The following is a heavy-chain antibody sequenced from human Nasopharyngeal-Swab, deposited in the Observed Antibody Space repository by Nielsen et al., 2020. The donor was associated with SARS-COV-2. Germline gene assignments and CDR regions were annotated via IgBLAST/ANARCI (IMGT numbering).Heavy chain of an antibody. CDR3: ARRGNSYGGNWFDS. CDR1: GGSISGYY. V-gene: IGHV4-59*01. CDR2: IFYSGST. Sequence: SEPLSLTCTVPGGSISGYYWSWIRQPPGKVLEGIGHIFYSGSTTYNPPLRSRVTISVDTSKNQFSLRLSSVTAADTAVYFCARRGNSYGGNWFDSWGLGSLVVVSS. D-gene: IGHD2/OR15-2a*01. J-gene: IGHJ5*01.